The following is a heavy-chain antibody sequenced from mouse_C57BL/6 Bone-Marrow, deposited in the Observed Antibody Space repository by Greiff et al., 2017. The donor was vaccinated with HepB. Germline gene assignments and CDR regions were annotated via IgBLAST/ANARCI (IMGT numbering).Heavy chain of an antibody. V-gene: IGHV1-52*01. CDR3: ARREYYSTPLAMDY. Sequence: VQLQQPGAELVRPGSSVKLSCKASGYTFTSYWMHWVKQRPIQGLEWIGNIDPSDSETHYNQKFKDKATLTVDKSSSTAYMQLSSLTSEDSAVYYCARREYYSTPLAMDYWGQGTSVTVSS. CDR1: GYTFTSYW. J-gene: IGHJ4*01. CDR2: IDPSDSET. D-gene: IGHD2-5*01.